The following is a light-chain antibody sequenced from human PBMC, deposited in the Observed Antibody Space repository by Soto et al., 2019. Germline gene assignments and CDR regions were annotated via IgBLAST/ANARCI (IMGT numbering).Light chain of an antibody. CDR2: GAS. CDR3: QQYNNWWT. Sequence: EIMMTQSPATLSVSPVERATLSCRASQSVSSSLAWYQQRPGQAPTLLIYGASTRATGIPARFSGSGSGTEFTLTINSLQSEDFAVYYCQQYNNWWTFGQGTKV. CDR1: QSVSSS. V-gene: IGKV3-15*01. J-gene: IGKJ1*01.